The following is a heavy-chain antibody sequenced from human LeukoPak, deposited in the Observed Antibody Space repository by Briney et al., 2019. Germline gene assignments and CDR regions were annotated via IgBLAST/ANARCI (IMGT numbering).Heavy chain of an antibody. CDR1: GFTFSSYW. D-gene: IGHD3-3*01. J-gene: IGHJ6*02. Sequence: PGGSLRLSCAASGFTFSSYWMSWVRQAPGKGLEWVANIKQDGSEKYYVDSVKGRFTISRDNAKNSLYLQMNSLRAEDTAVYYCARHDTYYDFWSGLLPYYYYGMDVWGQGTTVTVSS. CDR2: IKQDGSEK. V-gene: IGHV3-7*01. CDR3: ARHDTYYDFWSGLLPYYYYGMDV.